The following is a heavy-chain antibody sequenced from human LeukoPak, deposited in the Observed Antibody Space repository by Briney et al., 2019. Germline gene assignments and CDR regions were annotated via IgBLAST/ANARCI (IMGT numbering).Heavy chain of an antibody. CDR2: ISSSSSYI. V-gene: IGHV3-21*01. J-gene: IGHJ3*02. CDR1: GFTFSSYS. Sequence: GGSLRLSCAASGFTFSSYSMNWVRQAPGKGLEWVSSISSSSSYIYYADSVNGRFTISRDNAKNSLYLQMNSLRAEDTAVYYCARDWQYCGGDCYSIDAFDIWGQGTMVTVSS. D-gene: IGHD2-21*02. CDR3: ARDWQYCGGDCYSIDAFDI.